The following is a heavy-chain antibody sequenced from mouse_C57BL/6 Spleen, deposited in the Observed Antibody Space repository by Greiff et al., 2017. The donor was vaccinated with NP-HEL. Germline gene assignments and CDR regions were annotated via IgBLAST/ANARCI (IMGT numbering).Heavy chain of an antibody. CDR1: GFTFSSYG. V-gene: IGHV5-6*01. D-gene: IGHD2-5*01. J-gene: IGHJ4*01. CDR3: ASPYYSNLYYAMDY. Sequence: EVQLVESGGDLVKPGGSLKLSCAASGFTFSSYGMSWVRQTPDKRLEWVATISRGGSYTYYPDSVKGRFTISRDNAKNTLYLQMSSLKSEDTAMYYCASPYYSNLYYAMDYWGQGTSVTVSS. CDR2: ISRGGSYT.